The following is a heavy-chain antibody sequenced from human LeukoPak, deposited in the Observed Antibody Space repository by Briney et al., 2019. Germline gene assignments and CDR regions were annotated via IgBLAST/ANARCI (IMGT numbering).Heavy chain of an antibody. Sequence: GGSLRLSCVVSGFNLNSFYMDWVRQAPGKGLVWVSGIRKDGTSTGYADSVQGRFSISRETDENTVYLQMNSLRPDDTGVYFCARGNWGPEFWGQGTLVTVSS. CDR1: GFNLNSFY. D-gene: IGHD3-16*01. V-gene: IGHV3-74*01. CDR2: IRKDGTST. J-gene: IGHJ4*02. CDR3: ARGNWGPEF.